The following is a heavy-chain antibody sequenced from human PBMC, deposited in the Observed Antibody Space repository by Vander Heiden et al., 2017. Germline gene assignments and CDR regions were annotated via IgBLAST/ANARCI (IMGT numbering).Heavy chain of an antibody. CDR1: GGTFSSYA. Sequence: QVQLVQSGAEVKKPGSSVKVSCKASGGTFSSYAISWVRQAPGQGLEWMGGIIPILGIANYAQKFQGRVTITADKSTSTAYMELRSLRSEDTAVYYCARIPVLLWFGELSDYYYGMDVWGQGTTVTVSS. V-gene: IGHV1-69*10. CDR3: ARIPVLLWFGELSDYYYGMDV. D-gene: IGHD3-10*01. CDR2: IIPILGIA. J-gene: IGHJ6*02.